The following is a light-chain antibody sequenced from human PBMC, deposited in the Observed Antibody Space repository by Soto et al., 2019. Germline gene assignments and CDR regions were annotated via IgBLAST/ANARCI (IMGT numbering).Light chain of an antibody. J-gene: IGKJ5*01. V-gene: IGKV2-28*01. Sequence: DIVMTQSPLSLPVTPGEPASISCRSSQSLLHTNGYNYLDWYLQKPGQSPQLLIYLGSNRASGVPDRFSGSGSGTDFTLKISRVEAEDVGVHYCMQALQPPPITFGQGTRLEIK. CDR3: MQALQPPPIT. CDR2: LGS. CDR1: QSLLHTNGYNY.